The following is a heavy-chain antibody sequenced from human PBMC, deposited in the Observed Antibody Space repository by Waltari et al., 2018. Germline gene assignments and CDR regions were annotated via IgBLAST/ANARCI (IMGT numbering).Heavy chain of an antibody. D-gene: IGHD6-6*01. CDR2: ISSSSSYI. CDR1: GFTFSSYS. V-gene: IGHV3-21*01. J-gene: IGHJ2*01. CDR3: ARDFRSIAARAGYFDL. Sequence: EVQLVESGGGLVKPGGSLRLSCAASGFTFSSYSMHWVRQAPGKGLEWVSSISSSSSYIYYADSVKGRFTISRDNAKNSLYLQMNSLRAEDTAVYYCARDFRSIAARAGYFDLWGRGTLVTVSS.